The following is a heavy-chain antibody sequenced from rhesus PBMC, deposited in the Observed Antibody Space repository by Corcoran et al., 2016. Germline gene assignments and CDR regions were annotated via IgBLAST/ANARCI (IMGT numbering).Heavy chain of an antibody. CDR3: ARGPYSSGYDY. Sequence: QVQLQESGPGVVKPSETLSLTCAVSGGSISDSYRWSWIRQPPGKGLEWIGYIYGSSTSTNYNPSLKSRVTISTDTSKNQFALKLSSVTAADTAVYYCARGPYSSGYDYWGQGVLVTVSS. J-gene: IGHJ4*01. CDR2: IYGSSTST. V-gene: IGHV4S10*01. D-gene: IGHD6-31*01. CDR1: GGSISDSYR.